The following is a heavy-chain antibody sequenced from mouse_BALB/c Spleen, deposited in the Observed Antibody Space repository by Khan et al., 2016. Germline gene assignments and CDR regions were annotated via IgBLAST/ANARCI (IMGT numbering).Heavy chain of an antibody. CDR3: ARWVRNTLDY. CDR1: GYSITSDYA. J-gene: IGHJ4*01. D-gene: IGHD2-14*01. Sequence: EVQLQESGPGLVKPSQSLSLTCTVTGYSITSDYAWNWIRQFPGNKLEWMGYINYSGNTRYNPSFKSRIYITRDTSKHQFFLQLNSVTTEDTGTYYCARWVRNTLDYWGQGASVTVSS. V-gene: IGHV3-2*02. CDR2: INYSGNT.